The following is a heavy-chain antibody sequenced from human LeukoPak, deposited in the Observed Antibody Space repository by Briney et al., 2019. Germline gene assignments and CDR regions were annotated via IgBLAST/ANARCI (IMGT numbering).Heavy chain of an antibody. Sequence: SETLSLTCAVYGGSFSGYYWSWIRQPPGKGLEWIGEINHSGSTNYNPSLKSRVTISVDASKNQFSLKLSSVTAADTAVYYCARGRTIFGVVIIRNWFDPWGQGTLVTVSS. CDR3: ARGRTIFGVVIIRNWFDP. CDR2: INHSGST. J-gene: IGHJ5*02. V-gene: IGHV4-34*01. CDR1: GGSFSGYY. D-gene: IGHD3-3*01.